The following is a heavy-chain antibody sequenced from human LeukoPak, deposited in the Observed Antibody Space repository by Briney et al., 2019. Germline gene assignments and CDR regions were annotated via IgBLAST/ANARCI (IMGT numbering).Heavy chain of an antibody. CDR3: ARDPARLSTVVTPDY. D-gene: IGHD4-23*01. J-gene: IGHJ4*02. V-gene: IGHV3-33*08. CDR1: GFTFSTYG. CDR2: IWYDGSNK. Sequence: GGSLRLSCAASGFTFSTYGMHWVRQAPGKGLEWVAVIWYDGSNKYYADSVKGRFTISRDNSKNTLYLQMNSLRAEDTAVYYCARDPARLSTVVTPDYWGQGTLVTVSS.